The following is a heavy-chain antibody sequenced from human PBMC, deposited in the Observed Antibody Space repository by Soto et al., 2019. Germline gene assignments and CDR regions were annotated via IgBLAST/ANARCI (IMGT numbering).Heavy chain of an antibody. D-gene: IGHD1-1*01. CDR2: ISGSGGST. J-gene: IGHJ4*02. Sequence: GGSLRLSCAVSGLTFSSYAMSWVRQAPGKGLEWVSTISGSGGSTYYADSVKGRFTISRDNSKNTLYLQMNSLRAEDTAVYYCAKNPNNWYYYHDSWGQGTLVTVSS. V-gene: IGHV3-23*01. CDR3: AKNPNNWYYYHDS. CDR1: GLTFSSYA.